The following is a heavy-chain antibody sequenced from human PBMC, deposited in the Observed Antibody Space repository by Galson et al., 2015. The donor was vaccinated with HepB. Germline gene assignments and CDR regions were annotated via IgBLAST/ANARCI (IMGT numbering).Heavy chain of an antibody. CDR1: GFTFYVYT. V-gene: IGHV3-23*01. CDR3: AKDSGFGGEDY. D-gene: IGHD3-16*01. Sequence: SLRLSCAASGFTFYVYTMNWVRQAPGKGPEWVSAVRGSGTGTWYADSVKGRFTISRDDSKNTVFLQMNSLRAEDTAIYYCAKDSGFGGEDYWGQGVLVTVSS. J-gene: IGHJ4*02. CDR2: VRGSGTGT.